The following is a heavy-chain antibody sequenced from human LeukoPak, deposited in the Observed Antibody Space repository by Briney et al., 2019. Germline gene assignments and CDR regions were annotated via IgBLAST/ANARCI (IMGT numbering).Heavy chain of an antibody. CDR3: AGCSGGSCYSRGKYGVDV. Sequence: GGSLRLSCATSGFTFSSYAMNWVRQAPGKGLECVSFISTSGDFTYYAASVKGRFTVSRDNSKNTLYLQMNSLRADVTAVYYCAGCSGGSCYSRGKYGVDVWGQGTTVIVSS. V-gene: IGHV3-23*01. CDR2: ISTSGDFT. J-gene: IGHJ6*02. CDR1: GFTFSSYA. D-gene: IGHD2-15*01.